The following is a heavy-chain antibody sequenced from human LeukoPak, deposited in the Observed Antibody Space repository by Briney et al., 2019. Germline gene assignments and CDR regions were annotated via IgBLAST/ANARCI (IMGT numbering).Heavy chain of an antibody. D-gene: IGHD3-22*01. Sequence: ASVKVSCKASGYTFTSYGISWVRQATGQGLEWMGWMNPNSGNTGYAQKFQGRVTMTRNTSISTAYMELSSLRSEDTAVYYCARVVTYYDSSGYNYWGQGTLVTVSS. CDR2: MNPNSGNT. CDR1: GYTFTSYG. J-gene: IGHJ4*02. V-gene: IGHV1-8*02. CDR3: ARVVTYYDSSGYNY.